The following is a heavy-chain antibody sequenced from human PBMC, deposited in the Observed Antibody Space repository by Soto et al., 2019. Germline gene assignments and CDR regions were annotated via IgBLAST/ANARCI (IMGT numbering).Heavy chain of an antibody. CDR2: INHSGST. V-gene: IGHV4-34*01. J-gene: IGHJ4*02. CDR1: GGSFSGYY. Sequence: QVQLQQWGAGLLKPSETLSLTCAVYGGSFSGYYWSWIRQPPGKGLEWIGEINHSGSTDYNPSLKSRVTISVDTSKTQFSLKLSSVTAADTAVYYCATGEQWLGSFKYWGQGTLVTVSS. D-gene: IGHD6-19*01. CDR3: ATGEQWLGSFKY.